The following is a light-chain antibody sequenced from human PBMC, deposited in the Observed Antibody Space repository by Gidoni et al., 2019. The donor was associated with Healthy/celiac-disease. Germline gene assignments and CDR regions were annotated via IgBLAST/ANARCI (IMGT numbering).Light chain of an antibody. CDR1: NIGSKS. CDR3: QVWDSSSDHYV. CDR2: DDS. Sequence: SYVLTQPPSVYVAPGKTARITCGGDNIGSKSVHWYQQKPGQAPVLVIYDDSDRPSGIPERFSGSNSGNTATLTISRVEAGDEADYYCQVWDSSSDHYVFGTGTKVTVL. V-gene: IGLV3-21*04. J-gene: IGLJ1*01.